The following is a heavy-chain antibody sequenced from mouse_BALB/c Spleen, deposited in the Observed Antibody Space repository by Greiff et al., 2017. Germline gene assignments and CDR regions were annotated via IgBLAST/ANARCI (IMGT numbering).Heavy chain of an antibody. D-gene: IGHD2-3*01. CDR3: ATIYDGYFFAY. Sequence: EVQLQKSGAELVRSGASVKLSCTASGFNIKDYYMHWVKQRPEQGLEWIGWIDPENGDTEYDPKFQGKATITADTSSNTAYLQLSSLTSEDTAVYYCATIYDGYFFAYWGQGTLVTVSA. J-gene: IGHJ3*01. CDR2: IDPENGDT. V-gene: IGHV14-4*02. CDR1: GFNIKDYY.